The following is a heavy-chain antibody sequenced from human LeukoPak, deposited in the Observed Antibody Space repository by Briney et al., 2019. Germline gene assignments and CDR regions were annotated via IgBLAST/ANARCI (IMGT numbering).Heavy chain of an antibody. D-gene: IGHD1/OR15-1a*01. CDR3: AREEQYNNFFDY. CDR2: INANSGDT. V-gene: IGHV1-2*02. Sequence: GASVKVSCKASGYTLTNYYIHWVRQAPGQGLEWLGWINANSGDTTYAQKFQGRVTMTRDTSTSSAYMDLSRLKSDDTAVYFCAREEQYNNFFDYWGQGTLVTVSS. CDR1: GYTLTNYY. J-gene: IGHJ4*02.